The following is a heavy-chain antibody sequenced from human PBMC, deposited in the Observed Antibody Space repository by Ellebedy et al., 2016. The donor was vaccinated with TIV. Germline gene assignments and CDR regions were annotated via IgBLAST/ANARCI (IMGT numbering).Heavy chain of an antibody. D-gene: IGHD6-13*01. J-gene: IGHJ4*02. Sequence: GGSLRLXXAASGFTFSSYSMNWVRQAPGKGLEWVSYISSSSSTIYYADSVKGRFTISRDNAKNSLYLQMNSLRAEDTAVYYCARDQVPYSSSCFQFDYWGQGTLVTVSS. CDR3: ARDQVPYSSSCFQFDY. CDR1: GFTFSSYS. CDR2: ISSSSSTI. V-gene: IGHV3-48*04.